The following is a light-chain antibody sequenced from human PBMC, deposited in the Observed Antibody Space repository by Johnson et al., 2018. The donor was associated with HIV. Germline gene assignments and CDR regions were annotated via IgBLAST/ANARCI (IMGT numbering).Light chain of an antibody. J-gene: IGLJ1*01. CDR1: SSNIGNNF. CDR3: GTWDSSLSAEV. V-gene: IGLV1-51*02. Sequence: QSVLTQPPSVSAAPGQKVSISCSGSSSNIGNNFVSWYQQLPGTAPKLLIYENNMRPSGIPDRFSGSKSATSATLGITGLQPGDEADYYCGTWDSSLSAEVFGTGTKVTVL. CDR2: ENN.